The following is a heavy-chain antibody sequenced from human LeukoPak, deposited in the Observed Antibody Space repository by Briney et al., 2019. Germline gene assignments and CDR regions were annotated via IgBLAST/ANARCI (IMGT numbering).Heavy chain of an antibody. V-gene: IGHV1-18*01. D-gene: IGHD1-26*01. J-gene: IGHJ4*02. CDR2: ISAYNGNT. Sequence: GASVKVSCKASGYTFTSYGISWVRQAPGQGLEWMGWISAYNGNTNYAQKLQGRVTMTTDTSTSTAYMELRSLRSDDTAVYYCAGDHLLGATGYFDYWGQGTLVTVSS. CDR3: AGDHLLGATGYFDY. CDR1: GYTFTSYG.